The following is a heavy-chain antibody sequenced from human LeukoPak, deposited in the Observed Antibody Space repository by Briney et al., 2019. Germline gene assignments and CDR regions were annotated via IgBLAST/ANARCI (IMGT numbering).Heavy chain of an antibody. CDR2: ISSSSNTI. Sequence: PGGSLRLSCAASGFTFSSYSMNWVRQAPGKGLEWVSYISSSSNTIYYADSVKGRFTISRDNAKNSLFLQMNSLRDEDTSVYYCARAVTAVTRGGLVFDYWGQGTLVTVSS. D-gene: IGHD4-17*01. V-gene: IGHV3-48*02. CDR3: ARAVTAVTRGGLVFDY. CDR1: GFTFSSYS. J-gene: IGHJ4*02.